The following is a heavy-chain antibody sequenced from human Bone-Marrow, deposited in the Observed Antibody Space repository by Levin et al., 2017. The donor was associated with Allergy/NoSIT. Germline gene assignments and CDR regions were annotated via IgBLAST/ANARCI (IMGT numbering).Heavy chain of an antibody. CDR1: GGSFSGYY. Sequence: GSLRLSCAVYGGSFSGYYWSWIRQPPGKGLEWIGEINHSGSTNYNPSLKSRVTISVDTSKNQFSLKLSSVTAADTAVYYCARVFVSGDRPPGGMDVWGQGTTVTVSS. J-gene: IGHJ6*02. V-gene: IGHV4-34*01. D-gene: IGHD7-27*01. CDR2: INHSGST. CDR3: ARVFVSGDRPPGGMDV.